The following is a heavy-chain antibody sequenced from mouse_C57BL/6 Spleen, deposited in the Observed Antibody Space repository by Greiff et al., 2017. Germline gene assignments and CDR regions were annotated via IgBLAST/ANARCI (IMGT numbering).Heavy chain of an antibody. V-gene: IGHV1-80*01. CDR1: GYAFSSYW. D-gene: IGHD1-1*01. J-gene: IGHJ2*01. CDR2: IYPGDGDT. CDR3: ARSGYGSEFDY. Sequence: VKLVESGAELVKPGASVKISCKASGYAFSSYWMNWVKQRPGQGLEWIGQIYPGDGDTNYNGKFKGKATLTADKSSSTAYMQLSSLTSEDSAVYFCARSGYGSEFDYWGQGTTLTVSS.